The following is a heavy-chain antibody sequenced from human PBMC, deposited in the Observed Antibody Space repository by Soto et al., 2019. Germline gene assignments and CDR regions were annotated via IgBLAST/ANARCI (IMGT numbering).Heavy chain of an antibody. CDR1: GGSISSGGYY. Sequence: PSETLSLTCTVSGGSISSGGYYWSWIRQHPGKGLEWIGYIYYSGSTYYNPSLKSRVTISVDTSKNQFSLKLSSVTAADTAVYYCARDGRAPGYGMDVWGQGTTVTVSS. V-gene: IGHV4-31*03. CDR3: ARDGRAPGYGMDV. CDR2: IYYSGST. J-gene: IGHJ6*02. D-gene: IGHD1-26*01.